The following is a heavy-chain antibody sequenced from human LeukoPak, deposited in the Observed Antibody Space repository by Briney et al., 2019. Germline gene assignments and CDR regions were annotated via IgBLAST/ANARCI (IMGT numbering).Heavy chain of an antibody. CDR1: GGSISSSSYY. Sequence: SETLSLTCTVSGGSISSSSYYWGWIRQPPGKGLEWIGSIYSSGSTYYNPSLKSRVTIIIDTPKNHFSLTLSSVTAADTAVYYCAREGYYDSSGYYDWGQGTLVTVSS. CDR2: IYSSGST. V-gene: IGHV4-39*07. J-gene: IGHJ4*02. D-gene: IGHD3-22*01. CDR3: AREGYYDSSGYYD.